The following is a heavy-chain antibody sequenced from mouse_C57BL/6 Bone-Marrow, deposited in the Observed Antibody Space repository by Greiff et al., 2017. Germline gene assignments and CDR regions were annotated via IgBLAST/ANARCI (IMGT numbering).Heavy chain of an antibody. V-gene: IGHV14-4*01. D-gene: IGHD1-1*01. CDR2: IDPENGDT. CDR1: GFNIKDDY. Sequence: EVQLQQSGAELVRPGASVKLSCTASGFNIKDDYMHWVKQRPEQGLEWIGWIDPENGDTEYASKFQGKATITADTSSNTAYLQLSSLTSEDTAVYYCTTYDYYGSSYWFAYWGQGTLVTVSA. J-gene: IGHJ3*01. CDR3: TTYDYYGSSYWFAY.